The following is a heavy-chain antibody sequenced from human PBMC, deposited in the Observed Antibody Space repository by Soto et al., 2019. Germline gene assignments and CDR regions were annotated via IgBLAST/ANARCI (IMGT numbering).Heavy chain of an antibody. CDR1: GFTFSSYG. V-gene: IGHV3-30*18. CDR3: AKDTYYHDSSGFYVFDH. CDR2: ISYDGNNE. J-gene: IGHJ4*02. Sequence: QVQLVESGGGVVQPGRSLSLSCTASGFTFSSYGMHWVRQTPGMGLEWVAHISYDGNNEHYTDSVKGRFTISRDNSKNKVYLQMNSLRTEDTALYYCAKDTYYHDSSGFYVFDHWGQGTLVTVAS. D-gene: IGHD3-22*01.